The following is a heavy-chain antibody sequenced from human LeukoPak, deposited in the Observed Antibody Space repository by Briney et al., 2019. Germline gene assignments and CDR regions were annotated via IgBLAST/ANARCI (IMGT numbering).Heavy chain of an antibody. CDR1: GYTFTSYD. CDR3: ARVTRIVGATRGYYCDY. CDR2: MNPNNGNT. D-gene: IGHD1-26*01. V-gene: IGHV1-8*01. Sequence: ASVKVSCKASGYTFTSYDINWVRQATGQGLEWMGWMNPNNGNTGYAQKFQGRVTMATNTSISTAYMELSSLRSEDTAVYYCARVTRIVGATRGYYCDYWGQGTLVTVSS. J-gene: IGHJ4*02.